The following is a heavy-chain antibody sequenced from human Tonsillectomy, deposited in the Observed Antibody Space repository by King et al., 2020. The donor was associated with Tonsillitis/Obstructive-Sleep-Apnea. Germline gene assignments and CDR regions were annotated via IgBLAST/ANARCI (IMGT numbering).Heavy chain of an antibody. V-gene: IGHV4-39*01. D-gene: IGHD3-10*01. Sequence: QLQESGPGLVKPSETLSLTCTVSGGSISSSSYYWGCIRQPPGKGLEWIGGIYYSGSTYYNPSLKSRVTISVDTSKNQFALKLSSVTAADTAVYYCARHPDTMVQGVTTIDYWGQGTLVTVSS. CDR2: IYYSGST. CDR1: GGSISSSSYY. CDR3: ARHPDTMVQGVTTIDY. J-gene: IGHJ4*02.